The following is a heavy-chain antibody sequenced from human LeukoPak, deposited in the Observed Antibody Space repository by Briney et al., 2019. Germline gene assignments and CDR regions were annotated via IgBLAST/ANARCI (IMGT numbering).Heavy chain of an antibody. V-gene: IGHV1-2*02. D-gene: IGHD3-22*01. CDR2: INPNSGGT. CDR1: GYTFTGYY. CDR3: ARVRATNNYDSSGTDFDI. J-gene: IGHJ3*02. Sequence: ASVKVSCKASGYTFTGYYMHWVRQAPGQGLEWMGWINPNSGGTNYAQKFQGRVTMTRDTSISTAYMELSRLRSDDTAMYYCARVRATNNYDSSGTDFDIWGQGTMVTVSS.